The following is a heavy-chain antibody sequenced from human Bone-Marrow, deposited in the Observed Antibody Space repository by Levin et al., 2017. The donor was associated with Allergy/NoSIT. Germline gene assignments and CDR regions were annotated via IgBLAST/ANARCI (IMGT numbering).Heavy chain of an antibody. J-gene: IGHJ5*02. V-gene: IGHV1-18*01. CDR3: ARDYTIGGHIVVVPAAMGGFDP. CDR1: GYTFTSYG. CDR2: ISAYNGNT. D-gene: IGHD2-2*01. Sequence: GESLKISCKASGYTFTSYGISWVRQAPGQGLEWMGWISAYNGNTNYAQKLQGRVTMTTDTSTSTAYMELRSLRSDDTAVYYCARDYTIGGHIVVVPAAMGGFDPWGQGTLVTVSS.